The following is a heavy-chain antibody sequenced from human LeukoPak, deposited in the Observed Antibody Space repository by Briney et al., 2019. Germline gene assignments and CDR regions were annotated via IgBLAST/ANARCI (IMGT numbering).Heavy chain of an antibody. CDR2: IIPIFDTA. V-gene: IGHV1-69*13. CDR1: GGTFSSYA. J-gene: IGHJ4*02. D-gene: IGHD3-10*01. Sequence: ASVKVSCKASGGTFSSYAISWVRQAPGQGLEWMGGIIPIFDTANYAQKFQGRVTITADESTSTAYMELSSLRSEDAAVYYCARDGGSGSTHFDYWGQGTLVTVSS. CDR3: ARDGGSGSTHFDY.